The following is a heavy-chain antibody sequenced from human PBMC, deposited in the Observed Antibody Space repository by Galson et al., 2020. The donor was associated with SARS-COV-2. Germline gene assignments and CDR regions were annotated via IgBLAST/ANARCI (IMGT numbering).Heavy chain of an antibody. D-gene: IGHD2-21*02. J-gene: IGHJ4*01. Sequence: GESLKISCAASGFTFSSYGMHWVRQAPGKGLEWVAVIWYDGSNKYYADSVKCRFTISRDNSKNTLYLQMNSLRAEDTAVYYCATSLWVTAPFDYWGHGTLVTVSS. CDR3: ATSLWVTAPFDY. CDR2: IWYDGSNK. V-gene: IGHV3-33*01. CDR1: GFTFSSYG.